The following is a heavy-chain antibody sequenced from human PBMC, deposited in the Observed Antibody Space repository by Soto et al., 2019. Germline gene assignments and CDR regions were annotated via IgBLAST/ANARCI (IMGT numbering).Heavy chain of an antibody. CDR2: ISAYNGNT. CDR3: ASSLLVGYGLEGESD. J-gene: IGHJ4*02. Sequence: QVQLVQCGAEVKKPGASVKVSCKASGYAYTSYGISWVRQAPGQGLEWMGWISAYNGNTNYAQKLQGRVTMTTDTPTSTAYMELRSLRSDDTAVYYCASSLLVGYGLEGESDWGQGTLVTVSS. D-gene: IGHD5-18*01. V-gene: IGHV1-18*01. CDR1: GYAYTSYG.